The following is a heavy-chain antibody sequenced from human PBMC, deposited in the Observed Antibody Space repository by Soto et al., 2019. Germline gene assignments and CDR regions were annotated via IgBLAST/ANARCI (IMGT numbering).Heavy chain of an antibody. V-gene: IGHV3-64*01. CDR1: GFTFSSYA. CDR2: ISSNGGST. D-gene: IGHD4-17*01. Sequence: EVQLVESGGGLVQPGGSLRLSCAASGFTFSSYAMHWVRQAPGKGLEYVSAISSNGGSTYYANSVKGRFTISRDNSKNTLYLQMGSLRAEDMAVYYCARVAPPDDYGDNLYYYYMDVWGKGTTVTVSS. J-gene: IGHJ6*03. CDR3: ARVAPPDDYGDNLYYYYMDV.